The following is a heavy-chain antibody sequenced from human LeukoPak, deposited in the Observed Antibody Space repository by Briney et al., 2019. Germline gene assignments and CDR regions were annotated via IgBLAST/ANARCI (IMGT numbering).Heavy chain of an antibody. CDR3: ASGARYCSGGSCYSFDY. CDR2: IYSGGST. D-gene: IGHD2-15*01. V-gene: IGHV3-66*01. Sequence: GGSLRLSCAASGFTVSDNYMTWVRQAPGKGLEWVSVIYSGGSTDYADSVKGRFTISRDNSKNTLYLQMNSLRAEDTAVYYCASGARYCSGGSCYSFDYWGQGTLVTVSS. J-gene: IGHJ4*02. CDR1: GFTVSDNY.